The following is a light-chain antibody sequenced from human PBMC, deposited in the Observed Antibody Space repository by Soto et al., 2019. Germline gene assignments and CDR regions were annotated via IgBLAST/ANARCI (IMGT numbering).Light chain of an antibody. J-gene: IGKJ3*01. Sequence: DIQLTQSPSFLSASVGDRVTITCRASQGISHYLAWYQQKPGKATKLLIYDGSTLQSGVPSRFSSSGYGTEFTLTISSPHPEDSASYYCQQLHYYPVTFGPGTKVDIK. CDR2: DGS. CDR3: QQLHYYPVT. V-gene: IGKV1-9*01. CDR1: QGISHY.